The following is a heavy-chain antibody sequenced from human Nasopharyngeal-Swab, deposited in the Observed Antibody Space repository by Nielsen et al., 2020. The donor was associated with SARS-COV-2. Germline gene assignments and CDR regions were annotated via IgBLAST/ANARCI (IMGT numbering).Heavy chain of an antibody. CDR2: IYSGGST. Sequence: RGLEWVSVIYSGGSTYYADSVKGRFTISRDNSKNTLYLQMNSLRAEDTAVYYCARLGSSSWYANWFDPWGQGTLVTVSS. CDR3: ARLGSSSWYANWFDP. V-gene: IGHV3-53*01. D-gene: IGHD6-13*01. J-gene: IGHJ5*02.